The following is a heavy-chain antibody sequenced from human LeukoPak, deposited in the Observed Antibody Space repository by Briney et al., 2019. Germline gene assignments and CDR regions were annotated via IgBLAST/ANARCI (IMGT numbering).Heavy chain of an antibody. V-gene: IGHV3-30*02. Sequence: GGSLRLSCAASGFTFSNYDMHWVRQAPGKGLEWVAFIRYDGTNKYYADSVKGRFTISRDNSKNTLYLQMNSLRAEDTAVYYCAKDRSYGSGFYFDYWGQGTLVTVSS. CDR1: GFTFSNYD. CDR2: IRYDGTNK. CDR3: AKDRSYGSGFYFDY. D-gene: IGHD3-10*01. J-gene: IGHJ4*02.